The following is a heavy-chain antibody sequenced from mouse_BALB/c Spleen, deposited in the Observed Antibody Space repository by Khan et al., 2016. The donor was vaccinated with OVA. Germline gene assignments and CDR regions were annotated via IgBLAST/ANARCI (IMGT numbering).Heavy chain of an antibody. J-gene: IGHJ4*01. CDR3: ARSYGSWAIDY. Sequence: EVQLVESGPSLVKPSQTLSLSCSVTGDSITSGFWNWIRKFPGNKFEYLGYITYSGNIYYNPSLKRRISITRDTSKSQYYLQLNSVTTEDTATYYCARSYGSWAIDYWGQGTSVTVSS. CDR2: ITYSGNI. D-gene: IGHD1-1*01. V-gene: IGHV3-8*02. CDR1: GDSITSGF.